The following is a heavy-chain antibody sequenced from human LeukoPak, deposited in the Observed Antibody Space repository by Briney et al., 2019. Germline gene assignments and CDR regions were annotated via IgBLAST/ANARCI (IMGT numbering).Heavy chain of an antibody. D-gene: IGHD3-22*01. CDR3: ARGMFGYYYDSSGYPRFDY. CDR1: GYTLTELS. Sequence: ASVKVSCKVSGYTLTELSMHWVRQAPGKGLEWMGGFDPEDGETIYAQKFQGRVTMTEDTSTDTAYMELSSLRSEDTAVYYCARGMFGYYYDSSGYPRFDYWGQGTLVTVSS. V-gene: IGHV1-24*01. CDR2: FDPEDGET. J-gene: IGHJ4*02.